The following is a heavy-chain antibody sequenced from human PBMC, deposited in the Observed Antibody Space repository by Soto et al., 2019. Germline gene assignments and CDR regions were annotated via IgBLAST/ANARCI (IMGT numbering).Heavy chain of an antibody. J-gene: IGHJ3*02. D-gene: IGHD3-22*01. V-gene: IGHV3-11*05. CDR3: ARRGYYDSSGYYHDACDI. CDR2: ISSSSSYT. CDR1: GFTFSDYY. Sequence: QVQLVESGGGLVQPGGSLRLSCAASGFTFSDYYMSWIRQAPGKGLEWVSYISSSSSYTNYADSVKGRFTISRDNAKNSLYLQMNRLRAEDTAVYYCARRGYYDSSGYYHDACDIWGQGTMVTVSS.